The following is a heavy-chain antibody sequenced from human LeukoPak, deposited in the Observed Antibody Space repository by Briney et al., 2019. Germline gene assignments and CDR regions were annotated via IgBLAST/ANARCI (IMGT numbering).Heavy chain of an antibody. V-gene: IGHV3-23*01. CDR3: AKDYYYDSSGYYYGDAFDI. J-gene: IGHJ3*02. D-gene: IGHD3-22*01. CDR2: ISGSGGTT. Sequence: QPGGSLRLSCAASGVTFSAYAMAWVRQAPGKGLEWVSTISGSGGTTYSADSVKGRFTISRDNSKNILYLQVNSLRAGDTAVYYCAKDYYYDSSGYYYGDAFDIWGQGTMVTVSS. CDR1: GVTFSAYA.